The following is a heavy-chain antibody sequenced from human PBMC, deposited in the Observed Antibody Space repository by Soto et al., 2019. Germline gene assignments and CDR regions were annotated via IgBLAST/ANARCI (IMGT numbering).Heavy chain of an antibody. J-gene: IGHJ4*01. CDR3: ARAVSGYDGHYFDY. V-gene: IGHV4-59*01. D-gene: IGHD5-12*01. Sequence: AETLSLTCNVSGGSISSYYWSWIRQPPGKGLEWIGYIYYSGSTNDNPSLKSRVTISVDTSKNQFSLKLSSVTAADTAVYYCARAVSGYDGHYFDYWGQGTLVTVSS. CDR2: IYYSGST. CDR1: GGSISSYY.